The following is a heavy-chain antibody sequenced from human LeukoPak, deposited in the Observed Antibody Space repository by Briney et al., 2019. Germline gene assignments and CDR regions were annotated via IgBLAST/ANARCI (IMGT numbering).Heavy chain of an antibody. J-gene: IGHJ6*03. D-gene: IGHD3-3*01. CDR3: ARDPGVLRFLEWSTGYMDV. V-gene: IGHV3-30*03. CDR1: GFTASNNY. Sequence: PGGSLRLSCAASGFTASNNYMSWVRQAPGKGLEWVAVISYDGSNKYYADSVKGRFTISRDNAKNSLYLQMNSLRAEDTAVYYCARDPGVLRFLEWSTGYMDVWGKGTTVTVSS. CDR2: ISYDGSNK.